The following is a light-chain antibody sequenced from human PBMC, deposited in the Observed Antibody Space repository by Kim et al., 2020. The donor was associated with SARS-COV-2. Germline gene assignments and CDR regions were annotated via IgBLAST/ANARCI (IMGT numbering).Light chain of an antibody. CDR1: NLGDKY. CDR2: QDS. J-gene: IGLJ2*01. V-gene: IGLV3-1*01. Sequence: SVSPGQTASHDYSGNNLGDKYSCWYQQNPAHSPVLVIYQDSKPPSGIAERFSGSNSGNAGTLTISGTQAMDEADYYCQAWDSTYVVFGGGTQLTVL. CDR3: QAWDSTYVV.